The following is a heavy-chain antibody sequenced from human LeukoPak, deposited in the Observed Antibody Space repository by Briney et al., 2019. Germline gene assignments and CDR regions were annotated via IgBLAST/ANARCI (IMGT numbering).Heavy chain of an antibody. J-gene: IGHJ4*02. D-gene: IGHD1-26*01. V-gene: IGHV3-30-3*01. Sequence: GGSLRLSCAASGFTFSSYAMHWVRQAPGKGLEWVAVISYDGSNKYYADSVKGRFTISRDNSKNTLYLQMNSLRAEDTAVYYCATLLVGATVDYWGQGTLVTVSS. CDR2: ISYDGSNK. CDR1: GFTFSSYA. CDR3: ATLLVGATVDY.